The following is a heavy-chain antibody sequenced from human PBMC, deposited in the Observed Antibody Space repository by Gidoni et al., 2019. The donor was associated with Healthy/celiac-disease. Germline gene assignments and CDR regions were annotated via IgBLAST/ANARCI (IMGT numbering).Heavy chain of an antibody. CDR1: GFSLSTARMG. J-gene: IGHJ6*02. D-gene: IGHD3-10*01. V-gene: IGHV2-26*01. CDR2: IFSNDEK. CDR3: ARSSSGSYFANYYYGMDV. Sequence: QVTLKESGPVLVKPTETLTLTCTVTGFSLSTARMGVRWIRQPPGKALEWLAHIFSNDEKSYSTSLKSRLTISKDTSKSQVVLTMTNMDPVDTATYYCARSSSGSYFANYYYGMDVWGQGTTVTVSS.